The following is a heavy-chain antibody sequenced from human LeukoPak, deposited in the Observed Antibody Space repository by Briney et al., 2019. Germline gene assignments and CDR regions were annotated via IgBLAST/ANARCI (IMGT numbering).Heavy chain of an antibody. V-gene: IGHV4-34*01. CDR2: INHSGST. CDR3: ARHRSYRPPYDSSGYYSLFDY. Sequence: SETLSLTCAVYGGSFSGYYWSWIRQPPGKGLEWIGEINHSGSTNYNPSLKSRVTISVDTSKNQFSLKLSSVTAADTAVYYCARHRSYRPPYDSSGYYSLFDYWGQGTLVTVSS. J-gene: IGHJ4*02. D-gene: IGHD3-22*01. CDR1: GGSFSGYY.